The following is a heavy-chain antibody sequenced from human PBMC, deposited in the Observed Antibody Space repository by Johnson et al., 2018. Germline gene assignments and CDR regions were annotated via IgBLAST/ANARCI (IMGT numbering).Heavy chain of an antibody. Sequence: VQLVESGGGLVQPGGSLRLSCAASGFTFSSYAMSWVRQAPGKGLEWVSAISGRGGSTYYADSVTGRFTIPRDNSKNTLSLQMNSRRAEDTAVYYCAKDPRPQSDAGSSGWIDAFDIWGQGTMVTVSS. CDR1: GFTFSSYA. D-gene: IGHD6-19*01. J-gene: IGHJ3*02. CDR3: AKDPRPQSDAGSSGWIDAFDI. CDR2: ISGRGGST. V-gene: IGHV3-23*04.